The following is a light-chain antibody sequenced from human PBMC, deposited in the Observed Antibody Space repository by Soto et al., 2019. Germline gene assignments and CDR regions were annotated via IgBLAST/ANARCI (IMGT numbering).Light chain of an antibody. Sequence: SVLTQPPSVSGAPGQRVTISCTGSSSNIGAGYDVHWYQQLPGTAPKLLIYGNSNRPSGVPDRFSGSKSGTSASLAITGLQAEDEADYYCQSYDSSLSGDVVFGGGTKRTVL. V-gene: IGLV1-40*01. CDR3: QSYDSSLSGDVV. CDR2: GNS. J-gene: IGLJ2*01. CDR1: SSNIGAGYD.